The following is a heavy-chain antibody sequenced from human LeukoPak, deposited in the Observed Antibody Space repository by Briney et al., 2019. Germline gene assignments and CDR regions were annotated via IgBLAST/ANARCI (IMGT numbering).Heavy chain of an antibody. V-gene: IGHV4-4*07. J-gene: IGHJ6*02. Sequence: SETLSLTCTVSGXSISSYYWSWIRQPAGKGLEWIGRIYTSGSTNYNPSLKSRVTMSVDTSKNQFSLKLSSVTAADTAVYYCAQSLPARAYYYYGMDVWGQGTTVTVSS. CDR3: AQSLPARAYYYYGMDV. CDR2: IYTSGST. CDR1: GXSISSYY.